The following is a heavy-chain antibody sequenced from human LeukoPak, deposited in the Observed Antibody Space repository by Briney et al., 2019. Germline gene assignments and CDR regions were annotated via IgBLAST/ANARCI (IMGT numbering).Heavy chain of an antibody. J-gene: IGHJ4*02. CDR2: ISAYNGNR. Sequence: ASVKVSFKSSGYSFTSYGISWVRQAPGQGLEWMGWISAYNGNRNYAQKLQGRVTMTTDTSTSTAYMELRSLRSDDTAVYYCARGYCSSTSCYTGDYWGQGTLVTVS. CDR3: ARGYCSSTSCYTGDY. CDR1: GYSFTSYG. V-gene: IGHV1-18*01. D-gene: IGHD2-2*02.